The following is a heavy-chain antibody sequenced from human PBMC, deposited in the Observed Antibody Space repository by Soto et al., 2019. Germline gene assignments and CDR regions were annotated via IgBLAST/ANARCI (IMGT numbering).Heavy chain of an antibody. CDR2: IWYDGSNK. Sequence: PGGSLRLSCAASGFTFSSYGMHWVRQAPGKGLEWVAVIWYDGSNKYYADSVKGRFTISRDNSKNTLYLQVNSLRAEDTAVYYCARGLGWSGYSAPDNWFDPWGQGTLVTVSS. J-gene: IGHJ5*02. CDR3: ARGLGWSGYSAPDNWFDP. V-gene: IGHV3-33*01. D-gene: IGHD3-3*01. CDR1: GFTFSSYG.